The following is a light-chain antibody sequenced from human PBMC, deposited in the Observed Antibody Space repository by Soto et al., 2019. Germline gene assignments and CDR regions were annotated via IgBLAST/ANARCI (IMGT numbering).Light chain of an antibody. V-gene: IGKV3-20*01. CDR2: GAS. CDR3: QQYGSSPLT. Sequence: EIVLTQSPGTVSLSPGERATLSCRASQSVGSRWLAWYQQKPGQAPRLLIYGASSRATGIPDRFSGSGSGTDFTLTISRLEPEDVAVYYCQQYGSSPLTFGGGTKVEIK. CDR1: QSVGSRW. J-gene: IGKJ4*01.